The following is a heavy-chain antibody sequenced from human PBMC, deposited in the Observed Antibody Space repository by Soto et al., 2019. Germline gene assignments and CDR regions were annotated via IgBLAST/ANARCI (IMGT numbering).Heavy chain of an antibody. Sequence: ASVKVSCKASGYTFTSYGISWVRQAPGQGLEWMGWISAYNGSTSYAQKFQGRVTMTRDTSTSTVYMELSSLRSEDTAVYYCARGQLAYYDFWSGYPNYYYYYMDVWGKGTTVTVSS. CDR1: GYTFTSYG. D-gene: IGHD3-3*01. CDR2: ISAYNGST. J-gene: IGHJ6*03. CDR3: ARGQLAYYDFWSGYPNYYYYYMDV. V-gene: IGHV1-18*01.